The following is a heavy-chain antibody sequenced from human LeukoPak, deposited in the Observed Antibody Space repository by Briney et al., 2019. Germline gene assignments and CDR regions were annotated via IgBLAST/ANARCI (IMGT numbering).Heavy chain of an antibody. D-gene: IGHD3-16*02. CDR2: IYYSGST. CDR1: GGSISSSNW. J-gene: IGHJ5*02. V-gene: IGHV4-30-4*01. CDR3: ARVPRSCYDYVWGSYRCNWFDP. Sequence: SETLSLTCAVSGGSISSSNWWSWIRQPPGKGLEWIGYIYYSGSTYYNPSLKSRVTISVDTSKNQFSLKLSSVTAADTAVYYCARVPRSCYDYVWGSYRCNWFDPWGQGTLVTVSP.